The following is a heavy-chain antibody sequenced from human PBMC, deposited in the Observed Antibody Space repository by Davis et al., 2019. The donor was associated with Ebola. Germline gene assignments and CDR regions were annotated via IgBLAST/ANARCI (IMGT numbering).Heavy chain of an antibody. D-gene: IGHD3-3*01. J-gene: IGHJ4*02. CDR3: ARGRSDYDFWSGYSYYFDY. V-gene: IGHV4-34*01. CDR2: INHSGST. CDR1: GGSFSGYY. Sequence: PGGSLRLSCAVYGGSFSGYYWSWIRQPPGKGLEWIGEINHSGSTNYNPSLKSRVTISVDTSKNQFSLKLSSVTAADTAVYYCARGRSDYDFWSGYSYYFDYWGQGTLVTVSS.